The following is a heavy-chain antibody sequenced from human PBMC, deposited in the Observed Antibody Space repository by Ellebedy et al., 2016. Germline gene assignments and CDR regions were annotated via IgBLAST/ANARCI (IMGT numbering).Heavy chain of an antibody. CDR2: IYYSGST. Sequence: SETLSLTCAVYGGSFSGYYWSWIRQPPGKGLEWIGSIYYSGSTYYNPSLKSRVTISVDTSKNQFSLKLSSVTAADTAVYYCASLYYYGSGSYKDYWGQGTLVTVSS. CDR3: ASLYYYGSGSYKDY. V-gene: IGHV4-34*01. CDR1: GGSFSGYY. D-gene: IGHD3-10*01. J-gene: IGHJ4*02.